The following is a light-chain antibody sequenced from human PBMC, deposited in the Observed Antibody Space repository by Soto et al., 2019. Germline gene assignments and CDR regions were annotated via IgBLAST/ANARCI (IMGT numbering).Light chain of an antibody. J-gene: IGKJ1*01. CDR3: QKYDSVPT. CDR1: QGISSW. V-gene: IGKV1D-12*01. CDR2: AAS. Sequence: DIQMTQSPSSVSASVGDRITITCRASQGISSWLAWXQQKPGKAPKLLIYAASSLQSGVPSRFSGSGSGTHFTLTITSLQPEDFATYYCQKYDSVPTFGPGTKVDIK.